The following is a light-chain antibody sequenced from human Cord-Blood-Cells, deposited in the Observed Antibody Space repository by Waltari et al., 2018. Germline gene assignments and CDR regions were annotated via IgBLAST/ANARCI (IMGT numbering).Light chain of an antibody. CDR2: DVS. CDR1: SSDVGGYHS. V-gene: IGLV2-14*01. J-gene: IGLJ3*02. CDR3: SSYTSSSTQ. Sequence: QSALTQPASVSGSPGQSITISCTGTSSDVGGYHSGSWYQQHPGKAPKLMIYDVSNRPSGVSNRFSGSKSGNTASLTISGLQAEDEADYYCSSYTSSSTQFGGGTKLTVL.